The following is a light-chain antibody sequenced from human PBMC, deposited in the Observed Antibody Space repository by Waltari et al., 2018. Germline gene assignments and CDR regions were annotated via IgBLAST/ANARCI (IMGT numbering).Light chain of an antibody. V-gene: IGLV2-23*02. CDR1: TRDCGRYDI. CDR2: EVS. Sequence: QSALTQPASVSGSPGQSITISCPGTTRDCGRYDIVSWYQQHPGKAPKLMIYEVSERPSGVSNRFSGSKSGNTASLTISGLQAEDEADYYCCSFASTPSYVFGTGTKVTVL. J-gene: IGLJ1*01. CDR3: CSFASTPSYV.